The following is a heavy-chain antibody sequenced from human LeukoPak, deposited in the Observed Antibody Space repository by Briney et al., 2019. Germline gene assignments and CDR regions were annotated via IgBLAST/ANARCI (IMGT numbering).Heavy chain of an antibody. CDR1: GFTFSSYA. D-gene: IGHD3-3*01. J-gene: IGHJ4*02. CDR3: ARVPANYDFWSGYFDY. V-gene: IGHV3-30-3*01. CDR2: ISYDGSNK. Sequence: GGSLRLSCAASGFTFSSYAMHWVRQAPGRGLEWVAVISYDGSNKYYADSVKGRFTIYRDNSKNTLYLQMNSLRAEDTAVYYCARVPANYDFWSGYFDYWGQGTLVTVSS.